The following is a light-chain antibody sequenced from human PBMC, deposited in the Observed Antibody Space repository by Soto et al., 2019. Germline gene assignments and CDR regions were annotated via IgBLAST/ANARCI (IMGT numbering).Light chain of an antibody. V-gene: IGKV1-5*03. J-gene: IGKJ2*01. CDR2: RAS. CDR1: QSIDTA. Sequence: DIQMTQSPSTLSASVGDRVTITCRASQSIDTALAWYQQKPGKAPNLLIYRASNLESGVPSRFSGSGSGTEFTLAISSLHPDDFATYYCQQYGIFLTFGQGTKLEIK. CDR3: QQYGIFLT.